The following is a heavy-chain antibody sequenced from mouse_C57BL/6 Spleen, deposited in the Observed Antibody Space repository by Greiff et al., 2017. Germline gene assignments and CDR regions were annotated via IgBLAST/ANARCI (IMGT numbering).Heavy chain of an antibody. Sequence: VQVVESGAELVKPGASVKISCKASGYAFSSYWMNWVKQRPGKGLEWIGQIYPGDGDTNYNGKFKGKATLTADKSSSTAYMQLSSLTSEDSAVYFCAREDSSGRFAYWGQGTLVTVSA. CDR1: GYAFSSYW. V-gene: IGHV1-80*01. CDR2: IYPGDGDT. CDR3: AREDSSGRFAY. J-gene: IGHJ3*01. D-gene: IGHD3-2*02.